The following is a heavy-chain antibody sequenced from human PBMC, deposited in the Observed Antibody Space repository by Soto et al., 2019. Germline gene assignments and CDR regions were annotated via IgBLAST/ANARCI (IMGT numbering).Heavy chain of an antibody. CDR1: GGSISSYY. Sequence: SETLSLTCTVSGGSISSYYWSWIRQPPGKGLEWIGYIYYGGSTNYNPSLKSRVTISVDTSKNQFSLKLSSVTAADTAVYYCARHHDSWGQGTLVTRLL. J-gene: IGHJ4*02. CDR3: ARHHDS. CDR2: IYYGGST. V-gene: IGHV4-59*08.